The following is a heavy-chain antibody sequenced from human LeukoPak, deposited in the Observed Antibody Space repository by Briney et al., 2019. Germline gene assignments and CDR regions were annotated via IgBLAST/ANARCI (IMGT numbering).Heavy chain of an antibody. D-gene: IGHD1-26*01. V-gene: IGHV4-59*01. J-gene: IGHJ4*02. CDR1: GGSISSYY. CDR2: IYYSGST. CDR3: ARISGSYLDY. Sequence: SETLSLTCTVSGGSISSYYWSWIRQPPGKGLEWIGYIYYSGSTNYNPSLKSRVTISVDTSKNQFSLKLSSVTAADTAVYYCARISGSYLDYWGQGTLVTVSS.